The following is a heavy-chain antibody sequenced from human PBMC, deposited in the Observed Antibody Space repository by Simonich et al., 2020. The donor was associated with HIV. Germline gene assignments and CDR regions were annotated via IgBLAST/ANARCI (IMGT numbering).Heavy chain of an antibody. CDR2: INHSGRT. D-gene: IGHD5-18*01. CDR3: ARRRIQLWLLALDI. Sequence: QVQLQQWGAGLLKPSETLSLTCAVYGGSFSGYYWSWIRQPPGKGLEWIGEINHSGRTNYNPSLKSRVTISVDTSKNQFSLKLSSVTAADTAVYYCARRRIQLWLLALDIWGQGTMVTVSS. V-gene: IGHV4-34*01. CDR1: GGSFSGYY. J-gene: IGHJ3*02.